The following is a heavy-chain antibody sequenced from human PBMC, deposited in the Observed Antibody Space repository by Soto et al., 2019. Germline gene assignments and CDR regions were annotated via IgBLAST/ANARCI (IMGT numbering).Heavy chain of an antibody. Sequence: EVQLVETGGGLIQPGGSLRLSCAASGFTVSSNYMSWVRQAPGKGLEWVSVIYSGGSTYYADSVKGRFTISRDNSKNTLYLQMNSLRAEDTAVYYCARDGGEGSYSYYYGMDVWGQGTTVTVS. CDR2: IYSGGST. D-gene: IGHD3-10*01. CDR3: ARDGGEGSYSYYYGMDV. J-gene: IGHJ6*02. CDR1: GFTVSSNY. V-gene: IGHV3-53*02.